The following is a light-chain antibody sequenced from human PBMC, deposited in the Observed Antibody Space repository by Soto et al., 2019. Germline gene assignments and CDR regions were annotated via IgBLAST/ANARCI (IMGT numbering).Light chain of an antibody. CDR2: GAA. J-gene: IGKJ1*01. CDR1: QNVFSS. V-gene: IGKV3-15*01. Sequence: EIVLTQSPATLSVSPGERATLSCRASQNVFSSLAWFQQKPGQAPRLLIYGAATRATGIPARFSGSGSGTEFSLTISSLQSEDFAVYYCQQYHNWPAFGQGTKVEIK. CDR3: QQYHNWPA.